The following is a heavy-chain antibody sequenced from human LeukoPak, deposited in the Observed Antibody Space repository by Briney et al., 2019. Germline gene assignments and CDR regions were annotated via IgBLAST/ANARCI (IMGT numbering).Heavy chain of an antibody. J-gene: IGHJ4*02. V-gene: IGHV3-66*02. CDR3: ARVIMVRGLIIREFDY. Sequence: PGGSLRLSCAVSGLTFSDNYMGWVRQTPRKGLEWVSLISGDGRTSYADSVKGRFTISRDNSRNTQYLQMSSLRAEDTSVYYCARVIMVRGLIIREFDYWGQGALVTVSS. D-gene: IGHD3-10*01. CDR1: GLTFSDNY. CDR2: ISGDGRT.